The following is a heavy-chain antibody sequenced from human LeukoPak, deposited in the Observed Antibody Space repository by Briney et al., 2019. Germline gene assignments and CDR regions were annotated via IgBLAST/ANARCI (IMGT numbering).Heavy chain of an antibody. V-gene: IGHV3-23*01. Sequence: PGGSLRLSCAASGFTFSSYAMSWVRQAPGKGLEWVSAISGSGGSTYYADSVKGRFTISRDNSKNTLNLQMNSLRAEDTAAYYCAKDRSRGSGSYYSWGQGTLVTVSS. D-gene: IGHD3-10*01. CDR1: GFTFSSYA. J-gene: IGHJ4*02. CDR2: ISGSGGST. CDR3: AKDRSRGSGSYYS.